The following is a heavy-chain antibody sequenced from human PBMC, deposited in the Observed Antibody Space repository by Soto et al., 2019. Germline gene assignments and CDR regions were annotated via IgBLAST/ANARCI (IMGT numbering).Heavy chain of an antibody. D-gene: IGHD1-20*01. J-gene: IGHJ3*02. CDR1: GYTFTSYG. V-gene: IGHV1-18*01. Sequence: ASVKVSCKASGYTFTSYGISWVRQAPGQGLEWMGWISAYNGNTNYAQKLQGRVTMTTDTSTSTACMELRSLRSDDTAVYYCARVGYNWNDIPGAFAIWGQGTMVTVSS. CDR3: ARVGYNWNDIPGAFAI. CDR2: ISAYNGNT.